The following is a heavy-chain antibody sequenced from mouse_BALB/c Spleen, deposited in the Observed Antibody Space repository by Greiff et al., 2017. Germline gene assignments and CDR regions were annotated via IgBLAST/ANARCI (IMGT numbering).Heavy chain of an antibody. J-gene: IGHJ3*01. CDR1: GFSLTSYG. CDR3: ARDRAFYGSSPFAY. Sequence: VQRVESGPGLVAPSQSLSITCTVSGFSLTSYGVHWVRQPPGKGLEWLGVIWAGGSTNYNSALMSRLSISKDNSKSQVFLKMNSLQTDDTAMYYCARDRAFYGSSPFAYWGQGTLVTVSA. V-gene: IGHV2-9*02. D-gene: IGHD1-1*01. CDR2: IWAGGST.